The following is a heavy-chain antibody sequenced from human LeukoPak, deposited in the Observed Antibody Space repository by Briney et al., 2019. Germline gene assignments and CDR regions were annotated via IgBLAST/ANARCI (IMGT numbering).Heavy chain of an antibody. CDR3: ARYSGTYRDY. J-gene: IGHJ4*02. CDR1: GFTFSSYW. Sequence: AGGSLRLSCAASGFTFSSYWMHWARQAPGKGLEWVSSITSGGHIFYADSVKGRFTISRDNAKNSLYLQMNNLRAEDTAVYFCARYSGTYRDYWGQGTLVTVSS. V-gene: IGHV3-21*06. CDR2: ITSGGHI. D-gene: IGHD3-10*01.